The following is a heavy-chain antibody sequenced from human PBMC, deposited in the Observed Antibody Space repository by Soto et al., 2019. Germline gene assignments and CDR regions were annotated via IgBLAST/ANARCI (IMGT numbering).Heavy chain of an antibody. CDR1: GFTFSSYS. V-gene: IGHV3-21*01. D-gene: IGHD5-18*01. CDR3: AREREVDTAMVYYYYYGMDV. Sequence: AGGSLRLSCAASGFTFSSYSMNWVRQAPGKGLEWVSSISSSSSYIYYADSVKGRFTISRDNAKNSLYLQMNSLRAEDTAVYYCAREREVDTAMVYYYYYGMDVWGQGTTVTVSS. CDR2: ISSSSSYI. J-gene: IGHJ6*02.